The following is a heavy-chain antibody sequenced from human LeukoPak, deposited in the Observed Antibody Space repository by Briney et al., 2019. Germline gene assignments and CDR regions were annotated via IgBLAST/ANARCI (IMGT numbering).Heavy chain of an antibody. D-gene: IGHD3-16*01. CDR3: ATGGAVGGYFQH. V-gene: IGHV3-30-3*01. Sequence: GGSLSLSCAASGFTFSSYILHWVRQAPGKGLEWVAVISHDGSKKYYADSVKGRFTISRDNAKNSLYLQMNSLRAEDTAVYYCATGGAVGGYFQHWGQGTLVTVSS. CDR2: ISHDGSKK. CDR1: GFTFSSYI. J-gene: IGHJ1*01.